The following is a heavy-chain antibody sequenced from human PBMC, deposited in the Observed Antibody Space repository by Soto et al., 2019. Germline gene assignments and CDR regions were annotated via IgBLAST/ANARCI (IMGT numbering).Heavy chain of an antibody. V-gene: IGHV3-23*01. CDR2: ISGSASST. CDR1: GFTFGSYA. Sequence: GGSLRLSCAASGFTFGSYAMSWVRQAPGRGPEWVSAISGSASSTNYADSVKGRFTISRDNSKNTLYLQMNSLRAEETAVFYCARDYYGMDVWGQGTAVTVSS. CDR3: ARDYYGMDV. J-gene: IGHJ6*02.